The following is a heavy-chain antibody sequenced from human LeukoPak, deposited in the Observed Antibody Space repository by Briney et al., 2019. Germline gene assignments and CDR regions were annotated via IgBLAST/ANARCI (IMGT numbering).Heavy chain of an antibody. CDR1: GGSISSYC. CDR2: IYYSGST. Sequence: SETLSLTCTVSGGSISSYCWSWIRQPPGKGLEWIGYIYYSGSTNYNPSLKSRVTISLDTSKNQFSLKLTSVTAADTAVYYCARGPISRGAFDIWGQGTMVTVSS. CDR3: ARGPISRGAFDI. V-gene: IGHV4-59*01. J-gene: IGHJ3*02. D-gene: IGHD3-3*01.